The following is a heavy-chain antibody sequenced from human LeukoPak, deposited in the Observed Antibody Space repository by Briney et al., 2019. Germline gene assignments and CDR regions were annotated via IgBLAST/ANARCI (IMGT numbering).Heavy chain of an antibody. D-gene: IGHD3-9*01. V-gene: IGHV3-74*01. CDR1: GFTFRSYW. J-gene: IGHJ4*02. CDR3: ARVSDILTGYYYFDY. Sequence: GGSLRLSCAASGFTFRSYWMHWVRQAPGKGLVWVSRINSDGSSTSYADSVKGRFTISRDNAKNTLYLQMNSLRAEDTAVYYCARVSDILTGYYYFDYWGQGTLVTVSS. CDR2: INSDGSST.